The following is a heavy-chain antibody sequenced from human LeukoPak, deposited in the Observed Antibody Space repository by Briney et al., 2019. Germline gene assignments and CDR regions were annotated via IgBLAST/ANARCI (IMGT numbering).Heavy chain of an antibody. CDR2: IKQDGSEK. D-gene: IGHD4-17*01. Sequence: PGGSLRLSCAASGFTFSSYWMSWVRQAPGKGLEWVANIKQDGSEKYYVDSVKGRFTISRDNAKNSLYLQMNSLRAEDTAVYYCARDAVHDYGDYSEYWGQGTLVTVSS. J-gene: IGHJ4*02. V-gene: IGHV3-7*03. CDR1: GFTFSSYW. CDR3: ARDAVHDYGDYSEY.